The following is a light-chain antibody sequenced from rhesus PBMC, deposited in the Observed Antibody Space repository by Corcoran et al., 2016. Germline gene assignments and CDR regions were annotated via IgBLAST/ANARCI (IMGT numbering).Light chain of an antibody. Sequence: ETVVTQSPATLSLSPGERATLSCRASQSVASNLAWYQQKPGQAPKLLIYEASSRATGTPDRLSGSGAGTELPLTISSLEPEDVGVYYCQQYNNWNSFGQGTKVEIK. CDR3: QQYNNWNS. CDR2: EAS. J-gene: IGKJ2*01. V-gene: IGKV3-42*02. CDR1: QSVASN.